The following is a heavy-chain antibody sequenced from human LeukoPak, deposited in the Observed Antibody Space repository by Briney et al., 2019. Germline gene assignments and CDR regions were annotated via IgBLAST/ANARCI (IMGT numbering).Heavy chain of an antibody. J-gene: IGHJ4*02. V-gene: IGHV3-23*01. CDR1: GLTFSSYA. CDR2: ISGSGGST. D-gene: IGHD6-19*01. CDR3: ARDSVTVAGRDY. Sequence: GGSLRLSCAASGLTFSSYAMSWVRQAPGKGLEWVSAISGSGGSTYYVDSVKGRFTISRDNSKNTLYLQMNSLRAEDTAVYYCARDSVTVAGRDYWGQGTLVTVSS.